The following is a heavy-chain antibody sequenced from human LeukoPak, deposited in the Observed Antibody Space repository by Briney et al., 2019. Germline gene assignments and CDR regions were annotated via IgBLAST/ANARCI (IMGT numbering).Heavy chain of an antibody. CDR3: ARGVFYYDSSGYYRSLFDY. V-gene: IGHV4-34*01. Sequence: SETLSLTCAVYGGSFSGYYWSWIRQPPGKGLEWIGEINHSGSTNYNPSLKSRVTISVDTSKNQFSPKLSSVTAADTAVYYCARGVFYYDSSGYYRSLFDYWGQGTLVTVSS. CDR1: GGSFSGYY. J-gene: IGHJ4*02. CDR2: INHSGST. D-gene: IGHD3-22*01.